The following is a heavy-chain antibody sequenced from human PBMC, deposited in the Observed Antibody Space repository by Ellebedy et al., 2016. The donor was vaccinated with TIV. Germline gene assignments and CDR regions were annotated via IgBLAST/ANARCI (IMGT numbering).Heavy chain of an antibody. J-gene: IGHJ4*02. CDR1: GFTFSSYA. Sequence: PGGSLRLSCAASGFTFSSYAMHWVRQAPGKGLEWVALISYDGSNKYYADSVKGRFTISRDNSKSTLSLQMNSLRAEDTAVYYCARSPGDTSMVDVYHFDYWGQGTLVTVSS. V-gene: IGHV3-30-3*01. CDR3: ARSPGDTSMVDVYHFDY. D-gene: IGHD5-18*01. CDR2: ISYDGSNK.